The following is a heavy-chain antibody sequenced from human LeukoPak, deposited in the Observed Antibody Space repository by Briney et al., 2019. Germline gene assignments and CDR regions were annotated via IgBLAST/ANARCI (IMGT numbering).Heavy chain of an antibody. Sequence: PSETLSLTRTVSGGSISSSSYYWGWIRQPPGKGLEWIGTIYYSGSTYYNPSLKSRVTISVDTSKNQFSLRLSFVTAADTAIYYCARGQGLTVTSVWGQGTLVTVSS. CDR3: ARGQGLTVTSV. CDR2: IYYSGST. D-gene: IGHD4-17*01. V-gene: IGHV4-39*07. CDR1: GGSISSSSYY. J-gene: IGHJ4*02.